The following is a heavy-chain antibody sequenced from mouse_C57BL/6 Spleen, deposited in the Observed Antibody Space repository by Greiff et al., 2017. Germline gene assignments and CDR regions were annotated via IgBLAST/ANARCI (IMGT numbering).Heavy chain of an antibody. D-gene: IGHD2-5*01. CDR3: ARYSNYYAMDY. V-gene: IGHV1-9*01. Sequence: QVQLQQSGAELMKPGASVKLSCKATGYTFTGYWIAWVKQRPGHGLEWIGEILPGSGSTNYTEKFKGKATFTAYTSSDTAYMQRSSLAAEDSAIYYCARYSNYYAMDYWGQGTSVTVSS. J-gene: IGHJ4*01. CDR2: ILPGSGST. CDR1: GYTFTGYW.